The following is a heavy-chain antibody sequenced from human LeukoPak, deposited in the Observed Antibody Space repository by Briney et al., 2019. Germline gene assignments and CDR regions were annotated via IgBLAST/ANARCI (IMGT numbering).Heavy chain of an antibody. CDR1: GGSISTYF. J-gene: IGHJ4*02. D-gene: IGHD3-16*01. Sequence: SETLSLTCTVSGGSISTYFWSWIRQPPGKGLEWIGYIYYSGSTNYNPSLKSRVTISLDTSKNQFSLKLSSVTAADTAVYYCARVITVRGVIFDYWGQGTLVTVSS. CDR2: IYYSGST. V-gene: IGHV4-59*01. CDR3: ARVITVRGVIFDY.